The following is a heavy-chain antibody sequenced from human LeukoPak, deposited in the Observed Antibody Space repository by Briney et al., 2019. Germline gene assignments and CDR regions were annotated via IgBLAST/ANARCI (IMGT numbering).Heavy chain of an antibody. J-gene: IGHJ3*02. CDR1: GYTFTGYY. CDR3: ASPPVHYYDSSGYYDAFDI. Sequence: ASVKVSCKGSGYTFTGYYMHWVRQAPGQGLEWMGRINPNSGGTNYAQKFQGRVTMTRDTSISTAYMELSRLRSDDTAVYYCASPPVHYYDSSGYYDAFDIWGQGTMVTVSS. D-gene: IGHD3-22*01. CDR2: INPNSGGT. V-gene: IGHV1-2*06.